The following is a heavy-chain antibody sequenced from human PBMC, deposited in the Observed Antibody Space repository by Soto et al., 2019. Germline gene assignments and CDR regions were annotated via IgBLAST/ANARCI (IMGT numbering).Heavy chain of an antibody. CDR3: AVPYCSGGSCYRYYFDY. CDR2: ISAYNGNT. J-gene: IGHJ4*02. CDR1: GYTFTSYG. D-gene: IGHD2-15*01. V-gene: IGHV1-18*01. Sequence: GASVKVSCKASGYTFTSYGISWVRQAPGQGLEWMGWISAYNGNTNYAQKLQGRVTMTTDTSTSTAYMELRSLRSDDTAVYYCAVPYCSGGSCYRYYFDYWGQGTLVTVSS.